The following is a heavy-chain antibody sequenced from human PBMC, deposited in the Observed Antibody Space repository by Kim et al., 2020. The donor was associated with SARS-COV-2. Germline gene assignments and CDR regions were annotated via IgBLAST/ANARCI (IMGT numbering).Heavy chain of an antibody. CDR3: ARGLMGQGDY. Sequence: NTKYYQKFQGRVTITGDTSASTAYMELGTLRSEDTAVYYCARGLMGQGDYWGQGTLVTVSS. CDR2: NT. V-gene: IGHV1-3*01. J-gene: IGHJ4*02. D-gene: IGHD2-8*01.